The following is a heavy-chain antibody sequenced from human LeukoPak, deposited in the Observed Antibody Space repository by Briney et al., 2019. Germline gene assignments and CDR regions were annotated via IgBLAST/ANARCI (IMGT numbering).Heavy chain of an antibody. V-gene: IGHV3-33*01. J-gene: IGHJ4*02. CDR3: ASGFNTENLPDY. Sequence: PGGSLRLSCAASGFTFSSYGMHWVRQAPGKGLEWVAVIWYDGSNKYYADSVKGRFTISRDNSKNTLYLQMNSLRAEDTAVYYCASGFNTENLPDYWGQGTLVTVSS. D-gene: IGHD1-14*01. CDR2: IWYDGSNK. CDR1: GFTFSSYG.